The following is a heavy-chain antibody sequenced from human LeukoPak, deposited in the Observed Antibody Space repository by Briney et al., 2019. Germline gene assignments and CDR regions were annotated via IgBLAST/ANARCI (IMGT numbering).Heavy chain of an antibody. CDR1: GFAFTSSA. D-gene: IGHD3-16*01. CDR2: IVVGSGYT. V-gene: IGHV1-58*02. Sequence: ASVKVSCKASGFAFTSSAMQWVRQARGQRLEWIGWIVVGSGYTNYAQKFQERVTFTRDMSTSTAYMELSSLRSDDTAVYYCAADDQQLILWGQGTLVTVSS. CDR3: AADDQQLIL. J-gene: IGHJ4*02.